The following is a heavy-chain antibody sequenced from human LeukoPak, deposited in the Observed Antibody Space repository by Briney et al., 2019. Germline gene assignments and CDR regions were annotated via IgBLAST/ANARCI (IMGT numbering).Heavy chain of an antibody. J-gene: IGHJ4*02. D-gene: IGHD6-13*01. Sequence: PSETLSLTCTVSGGSISSGDYYWSWIRQPPGKGLEWIGYIYYSGSTYYNPSLKSRVTISVDTSKSQFLLKLSSVTAADTAMYYCARDRTSSSWSTWGQGTLVTVSS. CDR2: IYYSGST. CDR1: GGSISSGDYY. V-gene: IGHV4-30-4*01. CDR3: ARDRTSSSWST.